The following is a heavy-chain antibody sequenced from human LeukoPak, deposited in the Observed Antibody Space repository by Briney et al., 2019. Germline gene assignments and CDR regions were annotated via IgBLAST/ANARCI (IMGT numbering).Heavy chain of an antibody. CDR3: ARDSAQWLVPPAFDY. CDR1: GFTFSSYA. V-gene: IGHV3-30-3*01. Sequence: RSLRLSCAASGFTFSSYAMHWVRPAPGKGLEWVAVISYDGSNKYYADSVKGRFTISRDNSKNTLYLQMNSLRAEDTAVYYCARDSAQWLVPPAFDYWGQGTLVTVSS. CDR2: ISYDGSNK. D-gene: IGHD6-19*01. J-gene: IGHJ4*02.